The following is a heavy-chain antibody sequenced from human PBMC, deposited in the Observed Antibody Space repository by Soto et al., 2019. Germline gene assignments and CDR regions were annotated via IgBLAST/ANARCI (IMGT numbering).Heavy chain of an antibody. V-gene: IGHV3-23*01. CDR3: AKDKELYDYIWGSYRPVYKTDAFDI. D-gene: IGHD3-16*02. CDR2: ISGSGGST. J-gene: IGHJ3*02. CDR1: GFTFSSYA. Sequence: EVQLLESGGGLVQPGGSLRLSCAASGFTFSSYAMSWVRQAPGKGLEWVSAISGSGGSTYYADSVKGRFTISRDNSKNTLYLQMNSLRAEDTAVYYCAKDKELYDYIWGSYRPVYKTDAFDIWGQGTMVTVSS.